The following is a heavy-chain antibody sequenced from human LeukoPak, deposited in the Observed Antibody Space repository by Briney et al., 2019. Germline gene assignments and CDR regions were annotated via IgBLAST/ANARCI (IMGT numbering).Heavy chain of an antibody. CDR3: ASLEQLVHRGLDY. CDR2: ISSSSSYI. Sequence: PGGSLRLSCAASGFTFSSYSMNWVRQAPGKGLEWVSSISSSSSYIYYADSVKGRFTISRDNAKNSLYPQMNSLRAEDTAVYYCASLEQLVHRGLDYWGQGTLVTVSS. V-gene: IGHV3-21*01. CDR1: GFTFSSYS. J-gene: IGHJ4*02. D-gene: IGHD6-13*01.